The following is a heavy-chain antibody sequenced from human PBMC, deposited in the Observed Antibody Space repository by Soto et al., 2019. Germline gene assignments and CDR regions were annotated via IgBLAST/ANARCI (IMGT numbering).Heavy chain of an antibody. Sequence: SETLSLTCNVSGGSIRTPDWWSWVRQTPEKGLEWIGEIYHSGTPNYNPSLKSRVSMSVDKSNNQFSLKMYSVTAADTAVYFCASLTNGRPGDSWGQGTLVTVSS. CDR1: GGSIRTPDW. D-gene: IGHD2-8*01. J-gene: IGHJ4*02. V-gene: IGHV4-4*02. CDR3: ASLTNGRPGDS. CDR2: IYHSGTP.